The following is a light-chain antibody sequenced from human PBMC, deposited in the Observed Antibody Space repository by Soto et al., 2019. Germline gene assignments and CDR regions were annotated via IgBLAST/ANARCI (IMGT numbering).Light chain of an antibody. CDR1: QSVSSSY. V-gene: IGKV3-20*01. CDR3: QEYGSSPRT. Sequence: EIVLTQSPGTLSLSPGERATLSCRASQSVSSSYLAWYQQKPGQAPRLLIYGASSRATGIPDRFSGSGSGTDFTLTISRLELEDFAVDYCQEYGSSPRTFGQGTKVDIK. J-gene: IGKJ1*01. CDR2: GAS.